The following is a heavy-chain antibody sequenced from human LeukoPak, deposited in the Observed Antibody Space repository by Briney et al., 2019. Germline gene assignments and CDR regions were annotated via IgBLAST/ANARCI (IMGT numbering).Heavy chain of an antibody. D-gene: IGHD3-22*01. J-gene: IGHJ4*02. CDR3: ARNGGYHFDY. Sequence: GGSLRLSCAASGFTVSSNYMSWVRQAPGKGLEWVSIIYSGGSTYYADSVKGRFSISKDNSKNMLYLQMNSLRAEDTAVYYCARNGGYHFDYWGQGTLVTVSS. CDR1: GFTVSSNY. V-gene: IGHV3-66*01. CDR2: IYSGGST.